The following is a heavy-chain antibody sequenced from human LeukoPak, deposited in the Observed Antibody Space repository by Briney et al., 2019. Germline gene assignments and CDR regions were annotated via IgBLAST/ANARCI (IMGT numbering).Heavy chain of an antibody. V-gene: IGHV3-64*01. Sequence: PGGSLRLSCAASGFTFSSYAMHWVRQAPGKGLEYVSAISSNGGSTYYANSVKGRFTISRDNSKNTLYLQMGSLRAEDMAVYYCASGSYYYYYMDVWGKGTTVTVSS. CDR3: ASGSYYYYYMDV. D-gene: IGHD1-26*01. J-gene: IGHJ6*03. CDR1: GFTFSSYA. CDR2: ISSNGGST.